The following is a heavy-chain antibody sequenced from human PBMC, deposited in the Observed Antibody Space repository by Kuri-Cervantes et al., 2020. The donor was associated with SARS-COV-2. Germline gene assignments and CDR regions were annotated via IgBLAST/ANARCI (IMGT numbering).Heavy chain of an antibody. D-gene: IGHD3-10*01. J-gene: IGHJ4*02. CDR2: IRYDDSRK. V-gene: IGHV3-30*02. CDR1: GFVFSSYG. CDR3: ARAGSMVRGVNVGY. Sequence: GGSLRLSCAASGFVFSSYGMHWVRQAPGKGLEWVAFIRYDDSRKYYVPSVEGRFTISRDDSKSTLYLQMSSLRAGDTAVYYCARAGSMVRGVNVGYWGQGTLVTVSS.